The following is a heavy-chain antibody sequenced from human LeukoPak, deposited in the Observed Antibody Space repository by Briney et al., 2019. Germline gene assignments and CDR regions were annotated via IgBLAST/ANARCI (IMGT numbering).Heavy chain of an antibody. CDR1: GGSINNYY. V-gene: IGHV4-4*07. Sequence: SETLSLTCTVSGGSINNYYWSWIRQPAGKGLEWIGRIYTSGSTNYNPSLKSRVTMSVDTSKNQFSLKLSSVTAADTAVYYCARSPDYDILTGYRSRDYYYGMDVWGQGTTVTVSS. J-gene: IGHJ6*02. CDR3: ARSPDYDILTGYRSRDYYYGMDV. CDR2: IYTSGST. D-gene: IGHD3-9*01.